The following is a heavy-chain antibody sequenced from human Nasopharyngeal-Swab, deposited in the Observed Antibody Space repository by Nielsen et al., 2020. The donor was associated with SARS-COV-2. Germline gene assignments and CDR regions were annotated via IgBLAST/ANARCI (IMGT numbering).Heavy chain of an antibody. Sequence: ASVKVSCKASGYTFTSDGISWVRQAPGQGLEWMGWISAYNGNTNYAQKLQGRVTMTTDTSTSTAYMELRSLRSDDTAVYYCARDISGRDPYDILTGYMGGYYYYGMDVWGQGTTVTVSS. CDR2: ISAYNGNT. D-gene: IGHD3-9*01. V-gene: IGHV1-18*01. CDR1: GYTFTSDG. J-gene: IGHJ6*02. CDR3: ARDISGRDPYDILTGYMGGYYYYGMDV.